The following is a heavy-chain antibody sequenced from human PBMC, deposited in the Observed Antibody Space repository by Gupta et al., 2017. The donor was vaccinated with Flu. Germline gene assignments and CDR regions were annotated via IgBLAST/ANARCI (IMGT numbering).Heavy chain of an antibody. J-gene: IGHJ6*02. D-gene: IGHD6-13*01. V-gene: IGHV4-59*08. CDR3: ARHSSSSWSDYYYGMDV. Sequence: QVQLQESGPGLVKPSETLSLTCTVSGGSISSYYWSWIRQPPGKGLEWIGYIYYSVSTNYNPSLKSRVTISVDTSKNQFSLKLSSVTAADTAVYYCARHSSSSWSDYYYGMDVWGQGTTVTVSS. CDR2: IYYSVST. CDR1: GGSISSYY.